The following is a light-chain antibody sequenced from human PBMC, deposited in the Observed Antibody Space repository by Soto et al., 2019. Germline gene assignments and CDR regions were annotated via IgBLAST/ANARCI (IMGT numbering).Light chain of an antibody. V-gene: IGKV3-20*01. CDR1: QSVSRTY. CDR3: QQYGRPGT. CDR2: ATS. Sequence: EILLTQSAGTLSLSPGERATRSCRASQSVSRTYLAWYQQKPVQAPGLLIYATSSRATGIPDRFSGSASGTDFTLTISRLEPEDFAVYYCQQYGRPGTFGHGTKVDIK. J-gene: IGKJ1*01.